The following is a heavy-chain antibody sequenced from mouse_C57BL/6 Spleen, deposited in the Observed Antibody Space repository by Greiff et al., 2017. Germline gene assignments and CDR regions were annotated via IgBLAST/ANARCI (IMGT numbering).Heavy chain of an antibody. Sequence: EVQLVESEGGLVQPGSSMKLSCTASGFTFSDYYMAWVRQVPEKGLEWVANINYDGSSTYYLDSLKSRFIISRDNAKNILYLQMSSLKSEDTATYYCARSSYYYGSSYPYWYFDVWGTGTTVTVSS. V-gene: IGHV5-16*01. CDR2: INYDGSST. CDR3: ARSSYYYGSSYPYWYFDV. J-gene: IGHJ1*03. CDR1: GFTFSDYY. D-gene: IGHD1-1*01.